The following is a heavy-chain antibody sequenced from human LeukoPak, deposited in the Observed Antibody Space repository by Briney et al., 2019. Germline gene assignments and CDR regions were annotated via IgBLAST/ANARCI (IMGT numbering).Heavy chain of an antibody. D-gene: IGHD2-8*01. CDR1: GFTFSSYA. J-gene: IGHJ4*02. CDR3: AKDPGYCTNGVCYTGGYFDY. CDR2: ISGSGGST. Sequence: GGSLRLSCAASGFTFSSYAMSWVRQAPGKGLEWVSAISGSGGSTYYADSVKGRFTISRDNSKNTPYLQMNSLRAEDTAVYYCAKDPGYCTNGVCYTGGYFDYWGQGTLVTVSP. V-gene: IGHV3-23*01.